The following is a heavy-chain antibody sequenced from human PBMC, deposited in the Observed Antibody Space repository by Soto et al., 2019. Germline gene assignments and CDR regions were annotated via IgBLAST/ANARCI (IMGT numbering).Heavy chain of an antibody. CDR2: IIPIFGTA. V-gene: IGHV1-69*01. J-gene: IGHJ4*02. Sequence: QVQLVQSGAEVKKPRSSVKVSCKASGGTFSSYAISWVRQAPGQGLEWMGGIIPIFGTANYAQKFQGRVTITADESTSTAYMELSSLRSEDTAVYYCAIQYGSGSYYNDPFFDYWGQGTLVTVSS. D-gene: IGHD3-10*01. CDR1: GGTFSSYA. CDR3: AIQYGSGSYYNDPFFDY.